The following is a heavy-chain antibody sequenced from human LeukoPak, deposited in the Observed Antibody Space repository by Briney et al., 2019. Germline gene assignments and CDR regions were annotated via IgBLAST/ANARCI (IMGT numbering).Heavy chain of an antibody. V-gene: IGHV1-24*01. CDR3: ATGLLPYDSSGYPIFDI. D-gene: IGHD3-22*01. CDR1: GYTLTELS. CDR2: FDPEDGET. Sequence: ASVKVSCKVSGYTLTELSMHWVRQAPGKGLEWMGGFDPEDGETIYAQKFQGGVTMTEDTSTDTAYMELSSLRSEDTAVYYCATGLLPYDSSGYPIFDIWGQGTMVTVSS. J-gene: IGHJ3*02.